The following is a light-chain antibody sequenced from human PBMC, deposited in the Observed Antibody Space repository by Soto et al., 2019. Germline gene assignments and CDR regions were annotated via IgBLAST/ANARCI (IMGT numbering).Light chain of an antibody. Sequence: DIQMTQSPSTLSASVGDRVTITCRASESISSWLAWYQQKPGKAPKLLIYKASNLESGVPSRFSGSGSGTEFTLTSISLQPDDFETYYCQQYKSYSRTFGQGTQVQIK. CDR2: KAS. J-gene: IGKJ1*01. CDR3: QQYKSYSRT. V-gene: IGKV1-5*03. CDR1: ESISSW.